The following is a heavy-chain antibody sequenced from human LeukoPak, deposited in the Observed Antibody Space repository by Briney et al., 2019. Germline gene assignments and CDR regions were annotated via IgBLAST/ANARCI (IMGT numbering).Heavy chain of an antibody. CDR1: GFTFSSYD. Sequence: PGGSLRLSCAASGFTFSSYDMHWVRQATGKGLEWVSAIGTAGDTYYPGSVKGRFTISRDDAKNSLYLQMNSLRAEDTAVYYCAGATDPNYFDYWGQGTLVTVSS. V-gene: IGHV3-13*01. CDR3: AGATDPNYFDY. CDR2: IGTAGDT. D-gene: IGHD2-21*02. J-gene: IGHJ4*02.